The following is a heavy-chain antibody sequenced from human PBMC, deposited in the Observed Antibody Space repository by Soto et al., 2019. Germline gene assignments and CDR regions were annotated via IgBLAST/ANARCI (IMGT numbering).Heavy chain of an antibody. D-gene: IGHD2-15*01. J-gene: IGHJ6*02. CDR1: GFTFSAYA. CDR2: ISSRSDTL. Sequence: PGGSLRLSCEGSGFTFSAYAMNWVRQAPGKGLEWVSYISSRSDTLYYADSVKGRFTISRDNAKNPVYLQVNNLRDEDTAVYYCARDWDIVILSVPIPNYNYGMDVWGQGTTVTVSS. CDR3: ARDWDIVILSVPIPNYNYGMDV. V-gene: IGHV3-48*02.